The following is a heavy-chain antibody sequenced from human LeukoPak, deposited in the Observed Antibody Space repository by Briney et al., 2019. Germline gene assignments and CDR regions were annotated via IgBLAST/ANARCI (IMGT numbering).Heavy chain of an antibody. CDR2: IYYSGST. J-gene: IGHJ3*02. Sequence: SETLSLTCTVSGGSISSYYWSWIRQPPGKGLEWIGYIYYSGSTNYNPSLKSRVTISVDTSKNQFSLKLSSVTAADTAVYYCAREKLGYCSSTSCPRAFDIWGQGTMVTASS. V-gene: IGHV4-59*01. CDR3: AREKLGYCSSTSCPRAFDI. D-gene: IGHD2-2*01. CDR1: GGSISSYY.